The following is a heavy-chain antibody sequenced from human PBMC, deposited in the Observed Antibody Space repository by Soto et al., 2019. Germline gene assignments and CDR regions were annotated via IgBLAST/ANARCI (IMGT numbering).Heavy chain of an antibody. CDR2: ISSSSSTI. CDR1: GFTFSSYS. J-gene: IGHJ4*02. Sequence: GGSLRLSCAASGFTFSSYSMNWVRQAPGKGLEWVSYISSSSSTIYYADSVKGRFTISRDNAKNSLYLQMNSLRDEDTAVYYCARGDYDYVWGSYRSTYEYDYWGQGTLVTVSS. D-gene: IGHD3-16*02. V-gene: IGHV3-48*02. CDR3: ARGDYDYVWGSYRSTYEYDY.